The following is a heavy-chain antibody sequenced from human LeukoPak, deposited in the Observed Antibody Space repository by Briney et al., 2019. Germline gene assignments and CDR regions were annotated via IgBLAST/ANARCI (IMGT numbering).Heavy chain of an antibody. CDR1: GGSISSYY. CDR3: ARESVAGSTSCYTRCRVDGMDV. Sequence: SETLSLTCTVSGGSISSYYWSWIRQPPGKGLEWIGYIYYSGSTNYNPSLQSRVTISVDTSKNQFSLKLSSVTAADTAGYYCARESVAGSTSCYTRCRVDGMDVWGQGTTVTVSS. V-gene: IGHV4-59*12. D-gene: IGHD2-2*02. CDR2: IYYSGST. J-gene: IGHJ6*02.